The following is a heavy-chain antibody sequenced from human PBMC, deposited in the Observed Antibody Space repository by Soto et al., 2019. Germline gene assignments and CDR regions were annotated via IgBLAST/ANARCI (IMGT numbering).Heavy chain of an antibody. J-gene: IGHJ6*02. CDR2: IYYSGST. V-gene: IGHV4-30-4*01. Sequence: PSETLSLTCTVSGGSISSGDYYWSWIRQPPGKGLEWIGYIYYSGSTYYNPSLKSRVTISVDTSKNQFSLKLSSVTAADTAVYYCAREVKEGLTGTTSYYYYYGMDVWGQGTTVTVSS. CDR1: GGSISSGDYY. D-gene: IGHD1-20*01. CDR3: AREVKEGLTGTTSYYYYYGMDV.